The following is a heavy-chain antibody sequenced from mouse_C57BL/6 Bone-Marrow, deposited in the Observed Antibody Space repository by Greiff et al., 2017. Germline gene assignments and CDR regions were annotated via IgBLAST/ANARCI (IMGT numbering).Heavy chain of an antibody. D-gene: IGHD4-1*01. J-gene: IGHJ1*03. CDR3: ARSPRSLTGPGYWYFDV. V-gene: IGHV1-85*01. CDR1: GYTFTSYD. Sequence: QVQLQQSGPELVKPGASVKLSCKASGYTFTSYDINWVKQRPGQGLEWIGWIYPRDGSTKYNEKFKGKATLTVDTSSSTAYMELHSLTSEDAAVYFCARSPRSLTGPGYWYFDVWGTGTTVTVSS. CDR2: IYPRDGST.